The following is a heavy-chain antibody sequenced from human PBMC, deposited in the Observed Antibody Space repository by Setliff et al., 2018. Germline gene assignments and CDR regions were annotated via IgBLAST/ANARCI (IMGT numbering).Heavy chain of an antibody. CDR2: ISSRSNTI. J-gene: IGHJ3*02. CDR1: GFTFSTYS. D-gene: IGHD3-22*01. CDR3: ARDRISRYYDSGAHAFDI. V-gene: IGHV3-48*04. Sequence: LRLSCAASGFTFSTYSINWVRQAPGKGLEWIAYISSRSNTIYYADSVKGRFTISRDNAKNSLYLQMNSLRAEDTAVYYCARDRISRYYDSGAHAFDIWGQGTMVTVSS.